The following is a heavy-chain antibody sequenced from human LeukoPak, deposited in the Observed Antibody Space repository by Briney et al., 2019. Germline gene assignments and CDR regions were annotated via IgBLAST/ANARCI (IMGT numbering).Heavy chain of an antibody. V-gene: IGHV3-21*01. CDR1: GFTFSSYS. CDR2: ISSSSSYI. Sequence: PRESLRLSCAPSGFTFSSYSMNWVRQAPGKGLEWVSSISSSSSYIYYADSVKGRLTISRDNAKNSMYLQMNSLRAEDTAVYHCARAWEVVRSWYDYWGQGTRLTVSS. CDR3: ARAWEVVRSWYDY. J-gene: IGHJ4*02. D-gene: IGHD6-13*01.